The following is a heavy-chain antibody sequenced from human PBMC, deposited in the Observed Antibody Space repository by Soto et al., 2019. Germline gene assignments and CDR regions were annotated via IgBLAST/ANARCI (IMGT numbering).Heavy chain of an antibody. V-gene: IGHV1-69*13. Sequence: GASVKVSCKTSGGIFKNFDIGWVRQSPGQGLEWMGEIIPLFNATNYAQKFRGRVTVTADESTGTAYMELTRLTYDDTAVYFCAINAERNAQKFDFWGQGTLVTV. CDR3: AINAERNAQKFDF. J-gene: IGHJ4*02. D-gene: IGHD2-2*01. CDR2: IIPLFNAT. CDR1: GGIFKNFD.